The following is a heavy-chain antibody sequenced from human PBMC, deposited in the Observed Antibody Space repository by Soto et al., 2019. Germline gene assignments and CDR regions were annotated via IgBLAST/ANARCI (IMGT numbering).Heavy chain of an antibody. CDR1: GFTFPSSA. J-gene: IGHJ6*02. CDR3: AALEWLLSGGMDV. D-gene: IGHD3-3*01. CDR2: IVVGSGNT. Sequence: VKVSCKASGFTFPSSAVQWVRQARGQRLEWIGWIVVGSGNTNYAQKFQERVTITRDMSTSTAYMELSSLRSEDTAVYYCAALEWLLSGGMDVWGQGTTVTVSS. V-gene: IGHV1-58*01.